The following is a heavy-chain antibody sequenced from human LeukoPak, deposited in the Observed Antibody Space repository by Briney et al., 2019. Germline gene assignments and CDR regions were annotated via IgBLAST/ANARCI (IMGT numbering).Heavy chain of an antibody. J-gene: IGHJ3*02. Sequence: PSETLSLTCTVSGGSISIYYWSWIRQPPGKGLEWIRYIYDSGSTNYNPSLKSRVTISVDTSKNQFSLKLSSVTAADTAVYYCASLTTAEAFDIWGQGTMVTVSS. CDR2: IYDSGST. D-gene: IGHD3-22*01. CDR3: ASLTTAEAFDI. V-gene: IGHV4-59*01. CDR1: GGSISIYY.